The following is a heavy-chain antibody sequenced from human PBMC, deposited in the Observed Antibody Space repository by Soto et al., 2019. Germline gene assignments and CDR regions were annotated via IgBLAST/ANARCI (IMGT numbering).Heavy chain of an antibody. CDR2: INHSGST. Sequence: SETLSLTCAVYGGSFSGYYWSWIRQPPGKGLEWIGEINHSGSTNYNPSLKSRVTISVDTSKNQFSLKLSSVTAADTAVYYCARLGYSYGYGAFDIWGQGTMVTVS. CDR3: ARLGYSYGYGAFDI. D-gene: IGHD5-18*01. V-gene: IGHV4-34*01. CDR1: GGSFSGYY. J-gene: IGHJ3*02.